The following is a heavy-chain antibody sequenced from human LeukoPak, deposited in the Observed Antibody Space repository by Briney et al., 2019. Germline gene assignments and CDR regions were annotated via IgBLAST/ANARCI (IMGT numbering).Heavy chain of an antibody. J-gene: IGHJ4*02. D-gene: IGHD3-22*01. Sequence: SGTLSLTCAVSGGSISSSNWWSWVRQPPGKGLEWIGEIYHSGSTNYNPSLKSRVTISVDKSKNQFSLKLSSVTAADTAVYYCARGQPYLYYDSSGYLDYWGQGTLVTVSS. CDR1: GGSISSSNW. CDR3: ARGQPYLYYDSSGYLDY. CDR2: IYHSGST. V-gene: IGHV4-4*02.